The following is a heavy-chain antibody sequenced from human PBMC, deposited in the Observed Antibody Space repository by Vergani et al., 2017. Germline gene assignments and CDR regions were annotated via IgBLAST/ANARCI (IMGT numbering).Heavy chain of an antibody. CDR3: ARGGRMVRGVINWFDP. CDR2: INHSGST. J-gene: IGHJ5*02. CDR1: GGSFSGYY. D-gene: IGHD3-10*01. V-gene: IGHV4-34*01. Sequence: QVQLQQWGAGLLKPSETLSLTCAVYGGSFSGYYWSWIRQPPGKGLEGSGEINHSGSTNYNPSLKSRVTISVDTSKNQFSLKLSCVTAADTAVYYCARGGRMVRGVINWFDPWGQGTLVTVSS.